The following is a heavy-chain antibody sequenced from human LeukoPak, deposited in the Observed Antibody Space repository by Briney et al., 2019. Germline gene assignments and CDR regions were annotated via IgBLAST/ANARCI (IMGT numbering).Heavy chain of an antibody. CDR2: IYSDGTT. Sequence: GGSLRLSCAASGFTVSTNYMNWVRQAPGKGLEWVSIIYSDGTTYYADSVKGRFTISRDNSKNTLYLQMNSLRAEDTAIYYCARRGDITGTIVGFDYWGQGTLVTVSS. V-gene: IGHV3-53*01. D-gene: IGHD1-20*01. CDR3: ARRGDITGTIVGFDY. J-gene: IGHJ4*02. CDR1: GFTVSTNY.